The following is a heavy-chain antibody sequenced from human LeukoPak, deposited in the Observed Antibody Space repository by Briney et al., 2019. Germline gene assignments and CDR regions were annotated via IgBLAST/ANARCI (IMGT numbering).Heavy chain of an antibody. J-gene: IGHJ5*02. D-gene: IGHD6-19*01. CDR3: ARGIAVATHLGKKNWFDP. CDR1: GYTFISYS. CDR2: INTNTGNP. V-gene: IGHV7-4-1*02. Sequence: ASVKVSCKASGYTFISYSMNWVRQAPGQGLEWMGWINTNTGNPTYAQGFTGRFVFSLDTSVSTAYLQISSLKAGDTAVYYCARGIAVATHLGKKNWFDPWGQGTLVTVSS.